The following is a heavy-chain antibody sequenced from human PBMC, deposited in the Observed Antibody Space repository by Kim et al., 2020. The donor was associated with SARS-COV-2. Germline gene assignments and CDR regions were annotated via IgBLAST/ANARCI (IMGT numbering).Heavy chain of an antibody. CDR2: ISDTVTLT. V-gene: IGHV3-23*01. Sequence: GGSLRLSCVGSGFTLSNGGMFWVRQTPGKGLECVCAISDTVTLTYYADSVRGRFTVFRDTSTQTLFLQMDNLRFEDTGVYYCSRTSWGQGTLVTVSS. CDR1: GFTLSNGG. CDR3: SRTS. J-gene: IGHJ5*02.